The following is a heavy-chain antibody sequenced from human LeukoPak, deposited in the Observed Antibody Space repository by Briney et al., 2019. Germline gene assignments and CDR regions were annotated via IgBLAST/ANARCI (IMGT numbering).Heavy chain of an antibody. Sequence: SETLSLTCTVSGGSISSYYWSWIRQPPGKGLEWIGYICYSGSTNYNPSLKSRVTISVDTSKNQFSLKLSSVTAADTAVYYCARHTNTLGYYFDYWGQGTLVTVSS. CDR1: GGSISSYY. CDR2: ICYSGST. V-gene: IGHV4-59*08. D-gene: IGHD2-8*01. J-gene: IGHJ4*02. CDR3: ARHTNTLGYYFDY.